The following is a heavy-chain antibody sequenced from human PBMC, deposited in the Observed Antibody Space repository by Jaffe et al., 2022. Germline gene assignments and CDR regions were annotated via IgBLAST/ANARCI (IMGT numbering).Heavy chain of an antibody. J-gene: IGHJ5*02. CDR3: ARREAYCTGGSCNSVWFDP. D-gene: IGHD2-15*01. V-gene: IGHV4-38-2*01. Sequence: QVQLQESGPGLVKPSETLSLTCAVSGYYISSGYYWGWIRQPPGKGLEWIGYMYHTGNTDYNPSLKSRVTISVDTSKNQFSLRLRSVTAADTAIYYCARREAYCTGGSCNSVWFDPWGQGTLVTVSS. CDR2: MYHTGNT. CDR1: GYYISSGYY.